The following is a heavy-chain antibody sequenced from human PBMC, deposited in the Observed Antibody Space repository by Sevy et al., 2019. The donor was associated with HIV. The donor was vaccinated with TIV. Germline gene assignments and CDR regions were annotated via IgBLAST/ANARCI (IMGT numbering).Heavy chain of an antibody. Sequence: GGFLRLSCAASGFRFSRSGMHWVRQAAGKGLEWLAVISEDGSDKDYGDSVKGRFTISRDNSKDTLYLEMNSLRPEDTAMYYCANSWGRFVGCSWLYHYFAMDVWGQGTTVTVSS. CDR1: GFRFSRSG. V-gene: IGHV3-30*18. D-gene: IGHD7-27*01. CDR3: ANSWGRFVGCSWLYHYFAMDV. CDR2: ISEDGSDK. J-gene: IGHJ6*02.